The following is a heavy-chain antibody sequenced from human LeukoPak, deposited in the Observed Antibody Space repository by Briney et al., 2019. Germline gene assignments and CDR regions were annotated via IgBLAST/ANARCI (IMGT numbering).Heavy chain of an antibody. V-gene: IGHV4-39*07. J-gene: IGHJ4*02. CDR3: ARVVAARPSFDY. D-gene: IGHD6-6*01. CDR1: GGSISSSSYY. Sequence: KPSETLSLTCTVSGGSISSSSYYWGWIRQPPGKGLEWIGSIYYSGSTYYNPSLKSRVTISVDTSKNQFSLKLSSVTAADTAVYYCARVVAARPSFDYWGQGTLVTVSS. CDR2: IYYSGST.